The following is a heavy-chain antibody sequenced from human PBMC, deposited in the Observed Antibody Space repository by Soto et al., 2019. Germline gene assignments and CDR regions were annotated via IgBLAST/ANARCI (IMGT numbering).Heavy chain of an antibody. D-gene: IGHD3-9*01. J-gene: IGHJ5*02. CDR2: IYYSGST. Sequence: LSLTCTVSGGSISTYYWSWIRQPPGKGLEWIGYIYYSGSTNYNPSLKSRVSISVDTSKNQFSLKLSSVTAADTAVYYCARDRLANWFDPWGQGTLVTVSS. CDR3: ARDRLANWFDP. V-gene: IGHV4-59*01. CDR1: GGSISTYY.